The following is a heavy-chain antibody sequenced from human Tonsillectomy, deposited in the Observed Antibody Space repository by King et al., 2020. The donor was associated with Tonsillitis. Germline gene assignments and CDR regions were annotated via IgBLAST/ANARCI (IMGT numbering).Heavy chain of an antibody. CDR2: ISIRGAGT. J-gene: IGHJ6*03. CDR3: AKLQAFYYMDV. V-gene: IGHV3-23*04. CDR1: GFTFSSYA. Sequence: VQLVESGGGLVQPGGSLRLSCAASGFTFSSYAMSWVRQAPGKGLEWVSAISIRGAGTYYADSVQGRFTISRDNSKSTVYLQMNSLRAEDTALYYCAKLQAFYYMDVWGKGTTVTVSS.